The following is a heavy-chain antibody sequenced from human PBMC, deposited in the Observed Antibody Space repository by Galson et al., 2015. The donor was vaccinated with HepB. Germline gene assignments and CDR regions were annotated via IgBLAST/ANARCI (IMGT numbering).Heavy chain of an antibody. CDR1: GYTLSKLS. Sequence: SVKVSCKVSGYTLSKLSMHWVRQAPGKGLEWMGGIDPEDGETIYAQKFQGRVTMTEDTSTDTAYMELSTLRSEDTAVYYCATRHHSKYWFFDLWGRGTLVTVSS. J-gene: IGHJ2*01. V-gene: IGHV1-24*01. CDR3: ATRHHSKYWFFDL. CDR2: IDPEDGET. D-gene: IGHD6-13*01.